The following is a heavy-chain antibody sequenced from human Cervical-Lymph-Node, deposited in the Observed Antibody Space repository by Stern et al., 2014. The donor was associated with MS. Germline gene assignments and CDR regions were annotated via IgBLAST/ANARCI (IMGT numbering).Heavy chain of an antibody. CDR2: IRDDGSEI. J-gene: IGHJ6*02. CDR1: GFSFRNFY. V-gene: IGHV3-7*01. Sequence: VQLVESGGGLVQPGGSLRLSCAASGFSFRNFYMSWVRQAPGKGLEFVANIRDDGSEIYYVDSVKGRFTISRDNAKNSLDLHMNSLRAEDTAVYYCARSWGLDVWGQGTTVTVSS. CDR3: ARSWGLDV.